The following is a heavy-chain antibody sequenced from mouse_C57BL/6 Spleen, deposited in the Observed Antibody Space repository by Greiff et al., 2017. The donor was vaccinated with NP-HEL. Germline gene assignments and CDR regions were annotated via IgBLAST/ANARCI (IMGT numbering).Heavy chain of an antibody. CDR3: ARRSGNRYGYFDV. Sequence: QVQLPQRCSYLLNPFASVKFSCKSSCYTFTSYWMHWVKQRPGQGLEWIGMIHPNSGSTNYNEKFKSKATLTVDKSSSTAYMQLSSLTSEDSAVYYCARRSGNRYGYFDVWGTGTTVTVSS. J-gene: IGHJ1*03. CDR1: CYTFTSYW. D-gene: IGHD2-1*01. CDR2: IHPNSGST. V-gene: IGHV1-64*01.